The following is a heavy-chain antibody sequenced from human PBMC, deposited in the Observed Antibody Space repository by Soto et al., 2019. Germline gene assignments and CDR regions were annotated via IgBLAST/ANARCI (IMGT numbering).Heavy chain of an antibody. V-gene: IGHV3-72*01. CDR3: AREIRRDYYYYYPLDV. Sequence: GGSLRLSCAASGFTFTDHYMDWIRQAPGTGLEWIARTKNKPNNYTTTYAASVKGRFTISRDDSESSLYLQMNNLKTEDTAVYYCAREIRRDYYYYYPLDVWGQGTTVTVSS. J-gene: IGHJ6*02. CDR1: GFTFTDHY. CDR2: TKNKPNNYTT.